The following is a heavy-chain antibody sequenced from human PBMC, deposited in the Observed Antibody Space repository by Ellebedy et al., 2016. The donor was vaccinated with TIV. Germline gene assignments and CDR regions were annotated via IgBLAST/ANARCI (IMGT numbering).Heavy chain of an antibody. V-gene: IGHV1-18*01. Sequence: AASVKVSCKASGYTFTSYGISWVRQAPGQGLEWMGWNSANNGNTNYAQKFQCRVTMTTDTSTSTAYMDLRSLRPDDTAMYYCARDQSGSYGYWGQGTLVTVSS. CDR3: ARDQSGSYGY. J-gene: IGHJ4*02. CDR1: GYTFTSYG. CDR2: NSANNGNT. D-gene: IGHD5-18*01.